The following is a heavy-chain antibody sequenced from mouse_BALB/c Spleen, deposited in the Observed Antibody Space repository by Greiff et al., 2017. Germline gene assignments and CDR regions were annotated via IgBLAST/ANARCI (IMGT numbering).Heavy chain of an antibody. J-gene: IGHJ2*01. CDR1: GFNIKDTY. D-gene: IGHD2-4*01. V-gene: IGHV14-3*02. CDR2: IDPANGNT. Sequence: EVQLVESGAELVKPGASVKLSCTASGFNIKDTYMHWVKQRPEQGLEWIGRIDPANGNTKYDPKFQGKATITADTSSNTAYLQLSSLTSEDTAVYYCASSTMIFYYWGQGTTLTVSS. CDR3: ASSTMIFYY.